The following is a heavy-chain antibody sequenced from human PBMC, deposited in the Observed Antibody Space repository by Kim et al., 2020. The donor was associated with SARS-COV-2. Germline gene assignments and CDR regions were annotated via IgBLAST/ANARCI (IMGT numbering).Heavy chain of an antibody. Sequence: GGSLRLSCAASGFTFSSYAMHWVRQAPGKGLEWVTVISYDGSNKYYADSVKGRFTISRDNSKNTLYLQMNSLRAEDTAVYYCARGGSSFRLFDYWGQGTL. D-gene: IGHD3-10*01. CDR2: ISYDGSNK. V-gene: IGHV3-30-3*01. CDR3: ARGGSSFRLFDY. CDR1: GFTFSSYA. J-gene: IGHJ4*02.